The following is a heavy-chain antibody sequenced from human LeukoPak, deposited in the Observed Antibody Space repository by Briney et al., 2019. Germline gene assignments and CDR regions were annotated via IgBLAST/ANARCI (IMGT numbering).Heavy chain of an antibody. CDR1: GYTFTGYY. J-gene: IGHJ3*02. D-gene: IGHD3-22*01. CDR3: ASAKTMIVVVNAFDI. CDR2: INPNSGGT. Sequence: ASVKVSCTASGYTFTGYYMHWVRQAPGQGLEWMGRINPNSGGTNYAQKFQGRVTMTRDTSISTAYMELSRLRSDDTAVYYCASAKTMIVVVNAFDIWGQGTMVTVSS. V-gene: IGHV1-2*06.